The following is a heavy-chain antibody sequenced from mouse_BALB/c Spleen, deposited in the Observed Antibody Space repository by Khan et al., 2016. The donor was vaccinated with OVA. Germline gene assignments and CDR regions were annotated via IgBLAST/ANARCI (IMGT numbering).Heavy chain of an antibody. CDR2: INPHIGET. CDR1: GYSFTGYF. J-gene: IGHJ2*01. Sequence: VQLKQSGPELVKPGASVKISCKASGYSFTGYFMNWVMQSHGKSLEWIGRINPHIGETFYNQKFRDKASLTVDESSSTAHMELRSLASEDSAVYYCARTYGSDCDYWGQGTTLTVSS. D-gene: IGHD1-1*01. CDR3: ARTYGSDCDY. V-gene: IGHV1-20*02.